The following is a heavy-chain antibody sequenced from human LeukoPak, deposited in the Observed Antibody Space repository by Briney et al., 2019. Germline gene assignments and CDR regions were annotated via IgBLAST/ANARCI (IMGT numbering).Heavy chain of an antibody. CDR3: AKVTPLWGYSVLFGY. V-gene: IGHV3-23*01. Sequence: PGGSLRLSCAASGFTFSNFAMSWVRQAPGKGLEWVSSITSSDVSTYYSDSVKGRFSISRDNSKSTLYLQMNSLRAEDTAVYYCAKVTPLWGYSVLFGYWGQGTLVTVS. CDR2: ITSSDVST. D-gene: IGHD3-16*01. CDR1: GFTFSNFA. J-gene: IGHJ4*02.